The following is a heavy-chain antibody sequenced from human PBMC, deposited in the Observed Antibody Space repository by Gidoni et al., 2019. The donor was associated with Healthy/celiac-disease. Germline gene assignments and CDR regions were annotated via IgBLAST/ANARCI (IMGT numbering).Heavy chain of an antibody. J-gene: IGHJ4*02. CDR2: ISGSGGST. D-gene: IGHD3-22*01. CDR3: AKATNYYYDSSGYYYRPFDY. Sequence: EVQLLESGGGLVQPGGSLRLSCAAAGFTLSSYAMSWVRQAPGKGLEWVSAISGSGGSTYYADSVKGRFTISRDNSKNTLYLQMNSLRAEDTAVYYCAKATNYYYDSSGYYYRPFDYWGQGTLVTVSS. CDR1: GFTLSSYA. V-gene: IGHV3-23*01.